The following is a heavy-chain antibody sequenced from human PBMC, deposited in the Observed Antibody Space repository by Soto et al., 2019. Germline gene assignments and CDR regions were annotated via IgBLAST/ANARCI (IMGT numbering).Heavy chain of an antibody. CDR1: GFTFSSYG. V-gene: IGHV3-30*18. J-gene: IGHJ4*02. CDR3: AKDPTGYCSGGSCYGAYYFDY. Sequence: QVQLVESGGGVVQPGRSLRLSCAASGFTFSSYGMHWVRQAPGKGLEWVAVISYDGSNKYYADSVKGRFTISRDNSKNTLYLQMNSLRAEDTAVYYCAKDPTGYCSGGSCYGAYYFDYWGQGTLVTVSS. D-gene: IGHD2-15*01. CDR2: ISYDGSNK.